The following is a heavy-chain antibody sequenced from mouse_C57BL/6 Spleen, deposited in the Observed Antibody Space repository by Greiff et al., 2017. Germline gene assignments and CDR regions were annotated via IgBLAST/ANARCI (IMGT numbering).Heavy chain of an antibody. CDR1: GYTFTSYD. CDR3: ARKTAYYSNLDY. V-gene: IGHV1-85*01. CDR2: IYPRDGST. D-gene: IGHD2-5*01. J-gene: IGHJ2*01. Sequence: QVQLKQSGPELVKPGASVKLSCKASGYTFTSYDINWVKQRPGQGLAWLGWIYPRDGSTKYNEKFKGKATLTVDTSSSTAYMELHSLTSEDSAVYFCARKTAYYSNLDYWGQGTTLTVSS.